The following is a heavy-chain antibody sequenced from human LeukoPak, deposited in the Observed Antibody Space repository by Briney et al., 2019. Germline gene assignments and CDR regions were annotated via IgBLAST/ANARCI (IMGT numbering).Heavy chain of an antibody. CDR1: GGSISSGGYY. D-gene: IGHD4-17*01. Sequence: LXLTCTVSGGSISSGGYYWSWIRXHPGKGLEWIGYIYSSGSTNYNPSLKSRVTISVDTSKNQFSLKLNSVTAADTAVYYCARATTVTTXIDYWGQGTLVTVXS. CDR2: IYSSGST. J-gene: IGHJ4*02. V-gene: IGHV4-61*08. CDR3: ARATTVTTXIDY.